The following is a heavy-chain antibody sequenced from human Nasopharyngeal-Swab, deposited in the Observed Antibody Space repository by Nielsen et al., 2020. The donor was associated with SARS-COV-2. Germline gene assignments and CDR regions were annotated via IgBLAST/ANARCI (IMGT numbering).Heavy chain of an antibody. J-gene: IGHJ6*02. Sequence: SVKVSCKASGFSIAYLFLHWMRQAPGQALEWMGWITPFNGNAKYAQKFQGRVSITRDGSRTTASLELSSLRPDDTAMYFCASGQCINGVCNPTDGLDVWGQGTSVTVS. V-gene: IGHV1-45*02. D-gene: IGHD2-8*01. CDR2: ITPFNGNA. CDR1: GFSIAYLF. CDR3: ASGQCINGVCNPTDGLDV.